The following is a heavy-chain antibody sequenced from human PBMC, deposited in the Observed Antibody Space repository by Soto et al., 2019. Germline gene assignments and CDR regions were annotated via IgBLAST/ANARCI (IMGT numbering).Heavy chain of an antibody. Sequence: PGGSLRLSCAASGFAFRNYAMSWVRQAPGKGLEWVSGIGVSGGSTYYANSVKGRFTVSRDNSKNTMYLQMNSLRAEDTAVYFCAKGMYNFDSSYYRLFDYWGQGTQVTVSS. CDR3: AKGMYNFDSSYYRLFDY. V-gene: IGHV3-23*01. CDR2: IGVSGGST. D-gene: IGHD3-22*01. CDR1: GFAFRNYA. J-gene: IGHJ4*02.